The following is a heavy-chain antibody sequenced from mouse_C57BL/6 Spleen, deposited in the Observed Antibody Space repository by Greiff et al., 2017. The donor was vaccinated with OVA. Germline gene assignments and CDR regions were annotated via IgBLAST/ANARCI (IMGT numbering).Heavy chain of an antibody. J-gene: IGHJ3*01. CDR2: ISSGSSTI. D-gene: IGHD2-1*01. CDR3: ARRSYLLWSFAY. Sequence: EVKVEESGGGLVKPGGSLKLSCAASGFTFSDYGMHWVRQAPEKGLEWVAYISSGSSTIYYADTVKGRFTISRDNAKNTLFLQMTSLRSEDTAMYYCARRSYLLWSFAYWGQGTLVTVSA. V-gene: IGHV5-17*01. CDR1: GFTFSDYG.